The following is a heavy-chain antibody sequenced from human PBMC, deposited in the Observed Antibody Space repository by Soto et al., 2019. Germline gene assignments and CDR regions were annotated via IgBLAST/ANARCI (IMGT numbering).Heavy chain of an antibody. CDR2: IWYDGSNK. CDR1: GFTFSSYG. CDR3: AKGTGGYSGYEPFNWFDP. V-gene: IGHV3-30*02. J-gene: IGHJ5*02. D-gene: IGHD5-12*01. Sequence: HPGGSLRLSCAASGFTFSSYGMHWVRQAPGKGLEWVAVIWYDGSNKYYADSVKGRFTISRDNSKNTLYLQMNSLRAEDTALYYCAKGTGGYSGYEPFNWFDPWGQGTLVTVSS.